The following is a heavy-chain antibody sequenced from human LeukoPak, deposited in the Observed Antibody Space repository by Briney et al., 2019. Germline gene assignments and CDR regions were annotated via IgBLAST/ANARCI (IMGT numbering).Heavy chain of an antibody. J-gene: IGHJ4*02. CDR2: ISSSSSYK. CDR3: ARAFDY. CDR1: GFTFSGYS. Sequence: PGGSLRLSRAASGFTFSGYSLNWVRPAPGKGLEWVSSISSSSSYKYYADSVKGRFNISRDNAKNSLYLQMNSLRDEYTAVYYCARAFDYWGQGTLVTVSS. V-gene: IGHV3-21*01.